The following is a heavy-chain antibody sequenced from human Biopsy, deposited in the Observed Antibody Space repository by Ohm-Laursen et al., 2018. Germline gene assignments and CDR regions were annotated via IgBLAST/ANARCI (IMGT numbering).Heavy chain of an antibody. J-gene: IGHJ2*01. CDR2: IYYSGTT. D-gene: IGHD4-23*01. CDR3: ARRPYGGTRYWYFDL. CDR1: GGSVSSGGFY. V-gene: IGHV4-31*01. Sequence: TLSLTCTVSGGSVSSGGFYWSWIRQHPGKGLEWIGYIYYSGTTYYNPSLKSLVTISVDTSKNQFSLKLNSVTAAATAVYYCARRPYGGTRYWYFDLWGRGTLVTVSS.